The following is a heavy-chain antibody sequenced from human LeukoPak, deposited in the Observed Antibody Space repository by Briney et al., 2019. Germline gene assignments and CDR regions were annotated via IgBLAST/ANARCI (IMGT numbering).Heavy chain of an antibody. V-gene: IGHV3-43*02. CDR1: GLTFYDQP. Sequence: GGALTLSCAGSGLTFYDQPMHWVRQAPGTGLEWVAFSGNDGSTYYADSVTGRFNISRDISKYSLYLEMSSLRTEDTALYHCASQTKYYSGAAGSYWGAFDLWGQGTMVTVSS. J-gene: IGHJ3*01. CDR3: ASQTKYYSGAAGSYWGAFDL. CDR2: SGNDGST. D-gene: IGHD3-10*01.